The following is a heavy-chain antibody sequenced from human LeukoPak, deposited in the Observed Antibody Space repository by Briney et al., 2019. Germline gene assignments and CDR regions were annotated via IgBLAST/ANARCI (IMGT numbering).Heavy chain of an antibody. J-gene: IGHJ4*02. V-gene: IGHV4-59*11. CDR3: ARVQRPLDGADY. D-gene: IGHD1-1*01. Sequence: SETLSLTCSVSGGSISSHYWSWIRQPPGQGLEWIGYIYYSGSTYYTPSLRSRVTISVDTSKNLFSLKLSSVTAADTAVYYCARVQRPLDGADYWGQGTLVTVSS. CDR1: GGSISSHY. CDR2: IYYSGST.